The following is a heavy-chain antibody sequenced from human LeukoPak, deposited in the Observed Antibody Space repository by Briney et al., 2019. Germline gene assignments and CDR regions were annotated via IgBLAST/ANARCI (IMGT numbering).Heavy chain of an antibody. Sequence: SVKVSCKASGGTFSSYAISWVRQAPGQGLEWMGGIIPIFGTAHYAQKFQGRVTITADESTSTAYMELSSLRSEDTAVYYCARGAYCSSTSCYGVFDYWGQGTLATVSS. D-gene: IGHD2-2*01. CDR2: IIPIFGTA. CDR1: GGTFSSYA. J-gene: IGHJ4*02. V-gene: IGHV1-69*13. CDR3: ARGAYCSSTSCYGVFDY.